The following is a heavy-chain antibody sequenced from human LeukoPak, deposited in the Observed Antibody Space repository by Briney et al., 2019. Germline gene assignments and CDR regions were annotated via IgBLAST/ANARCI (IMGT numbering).Heavy chain of an antibody. CDR3: ARDAGDMGAFDI. CDR1: GGTFSSYA. CDR2: IIPIFGTA. D-gene: IGHD2-15*01. V-gene: IGHV1-69*05. Sequence: SVKVSCKASGGTFSSYAISWVRQAPGQGLEWMGGIIPIFGTANYAQKFQGRVTITTDESTSTAYMELSSLRSEDTAVYYCARDAGDMGAFDIWGQGTMVTVSS. J-gene: IGHJ3*02.